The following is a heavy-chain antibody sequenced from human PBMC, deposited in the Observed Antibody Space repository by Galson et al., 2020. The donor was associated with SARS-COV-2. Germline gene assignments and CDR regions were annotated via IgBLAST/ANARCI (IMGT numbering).Heavy chain of an antibody. Sequence: TGGSLRLSCAASGFTFNSYAIHWVRQAPGKGLEWVAVISYDGSNKNYAASVKGRFTISRDNSKNTLYLQMNSLRAKDTAVYYCARDKYSSSWRGGYYYYYGMDVWGQGTTVTVSS. CDR2: ISYDGSNK. V-gene: IGHV3-30*04. CDR1: GFTFNSYA. D-gene: IGHD6-13*01. J-gene: IGHJ6*02. CDR3: ARDKYSSSWRGGYYYYYGMDV.